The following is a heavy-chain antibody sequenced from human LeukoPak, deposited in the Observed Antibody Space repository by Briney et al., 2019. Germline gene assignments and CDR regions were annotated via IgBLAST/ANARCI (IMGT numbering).Heavy chain of an antibody. CDR1: GFTSSSYG. Sequence: GGSLRLSCAASGFTSSSYGMHWVRQAPGKGLEWVAVIWYDGSNKYYADSVMGRFTISRDNSKNTLYLQMNSLRAEDTAVYYCGKVAGSCWYGYFDYWGQGTLVTVSS. CDR3: GKVAGSCWYGYFDY. D-gene: IGHD6-19*01. CDR2: IWYDGSNK. J-gene: IGHJ4*02. V-gene: IGHV3-33*06.